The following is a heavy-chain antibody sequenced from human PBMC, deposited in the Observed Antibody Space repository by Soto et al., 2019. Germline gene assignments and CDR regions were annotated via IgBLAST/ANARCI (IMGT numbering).Heavy chain of an antibody. Sequence: ASVKVSCKASGYTFTSYYMHWVRQAPGQGLEWMGIINPSGGSTSYAQKFQGRVTTTRDTSTSTVYMELSSLRSEDTAVYYCARNFPYSSSWSLRNPPYMDVWGQGTTVTVSS. CDR2: INPSGGST. CDR3: ARNFPYSSSWSLRNPPYMDV. V-gene: IGHV1-46*01. CDR1: GYTFTSYY. J-gene: IGHJ6*02. D-gene: IGHD6-13*01.